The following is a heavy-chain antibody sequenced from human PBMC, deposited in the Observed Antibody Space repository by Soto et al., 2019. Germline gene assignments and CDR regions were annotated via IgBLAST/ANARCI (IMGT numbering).Heavy chain of an antibody. CDR1: GYTFTSYD. CDR2: MNPNSGNP. Sequence: QVQLVQSGAEVKKPGASVKVSCKASGYTFTSYDINWVRQATGQGLEWMGWMNPNSGNPGYAQKFEGRVTMTRNTSISPAYMELSSLSSEDTAVYYCGRTYYDCWSGSRPYYYYGLDVWGQGTTVTVSS. D-gene: IGHD3-3*01. CDR3: GRTYYDCWSGSRPYYYYGLDV. V-gene: IGHV1-8*01. J-gene: IGHJ6*02.